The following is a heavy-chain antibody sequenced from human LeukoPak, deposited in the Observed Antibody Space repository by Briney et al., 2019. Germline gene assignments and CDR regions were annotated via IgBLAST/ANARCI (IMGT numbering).Heavy chain of an antibody. J-gene: IGHJ4*02. CDR2: INPDGVKR. D-gene: IGHD2/OR15-2a*01. Sequence: GGSLRLSCAVSGLTFSSSWMDWVRQAPGKGLEWVASINPDGVKRYSADSVKGRFTISRDNARNSLYLQMDSLRVEDTAFYYCARDLAFSRLDYWGQGVLVTVSS. V-gene: IGHV3-7*01. CDR3: ARDLAFSRLDY. CDR1: GLTFSSSW.